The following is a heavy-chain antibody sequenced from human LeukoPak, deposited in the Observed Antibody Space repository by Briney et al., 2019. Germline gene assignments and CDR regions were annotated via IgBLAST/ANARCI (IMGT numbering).Heavy chain of an antibody. D-gene: IGHD1-26*01. CDR2: ISSSGSTI. V-gene: IGHV3-48*03. Sequence: PGGSLRLSCAASGFTFSSYEMNWVRQAPGKGLEWVSYISSSGSTIYYADSVKGRFTISRDNAKNSLYLQMNSLRAEDTAVYYCAREGVGATTPDYWGQGTLVTVSS. CDR1: GFTFSSYE. CDR3: AREGVGATTPDY. J-gene: IGHJ4*02.